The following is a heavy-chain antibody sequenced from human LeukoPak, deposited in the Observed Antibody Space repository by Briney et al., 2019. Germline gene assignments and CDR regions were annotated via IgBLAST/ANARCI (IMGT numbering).Heavy chain of an antibody. Sequence: GGSLRLSCAASGFTFRGNAMSWVGQAPGKGLEWVSAISGSGGSTYYADSVKGRFTISRDNSKNTLYLQMNSLRAEDTAVYYCAKMRYFDWPTVWGQGTLVTVSS. D-gene: IGHD3-9*01. CDR2: ISGSGGST. J-gene: IGHJ4*02. CDR1: GFTFRGNA. CDR3: AKMRYFDWPTV. V-gene: IGHV3-23*01.